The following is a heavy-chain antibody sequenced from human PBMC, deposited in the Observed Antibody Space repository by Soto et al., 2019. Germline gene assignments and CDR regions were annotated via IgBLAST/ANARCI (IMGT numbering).Heavy chain of an antibody. CDR3: AGHFLRFSEYLLMENY. J-gene: IGHJ4*02. D-gene: IGHD3-3*01. Sequence: EVRLVESGGGLVKPGGSLRLSCAASGLTLSHAWMSWVRQAPGKGLEWVGRIKSQTDGGTTDYAAPVKGRFTISRDDSKNTLSLQMNSLKTEDSAVYYCAGHFLRFSEYLLMENYWGQGTLVTVSS. CDR1: GLTLSHAW. CDR2: IKSQTDGGTT. V-gene: IGHV3-15*01.